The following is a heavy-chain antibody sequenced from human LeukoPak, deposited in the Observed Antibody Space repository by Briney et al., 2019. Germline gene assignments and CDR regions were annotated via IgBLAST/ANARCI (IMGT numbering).Heavy chain of an antibody. D-gene: IGHD6-13*01. Sequence: GGSLRLSCAASGFTFSNYWMHWVRHAPGKGLGWVAHIKTDGSATTYGDATKGRFTVSRDNANNTLSLEMNSLRVEDTAVYYCARGTAAAAGIDYWGQGTLVTVSS. CDR1: GFTFSNYW. CDR2: IKTDGSAT. V-gene: IGHV3-74*01. J-gene: IGHJ4*02. CDR3: ARGTAAAAGIDY.